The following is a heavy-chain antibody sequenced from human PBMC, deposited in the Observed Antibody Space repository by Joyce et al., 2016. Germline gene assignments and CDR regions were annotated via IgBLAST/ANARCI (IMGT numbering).Heavy chain of an antibody. CDR1: GFAFSDWW. Sequence: EVQLVESGGGLVQPGGSLRLSCAASGFAFSDWWMNWVRQGAGKRLQRVANRRTDGSETYYVGSVRGRFTISRDNAKNSVYLHMNSLRAEDTAVYYCVRDREYQAFDYWGQGTLVTVSS. V-gene: IGHV3-7*01. D-gene: IGHD2/OR15-2a*01. J-gene: IGHJ4*02. CDR3: VRDREYQAFDY. CDR2: RRTDGSET.